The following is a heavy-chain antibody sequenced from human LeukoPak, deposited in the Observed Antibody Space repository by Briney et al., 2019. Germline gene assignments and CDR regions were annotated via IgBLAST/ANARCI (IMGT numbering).Heavy chain of an antibody. D-gene: IGHD6-6*01. CDR1: GFTFSSYG. CDR3: ARSYSSSRGSFDY. V-gene: IGHV3-21*01. J-gene: IGHJ4*02. CDR2: ITSSSSYI. Sequence: GGSLRLSCAASGFTFSSYGMNWVRQAPGKGLEWVSSITSSSSYIYYADSVKGRFTISRDNAKNSLYLQMNSLRAEDTAVYYCARSYSSSRGSFDYWGQGALVTVSS.